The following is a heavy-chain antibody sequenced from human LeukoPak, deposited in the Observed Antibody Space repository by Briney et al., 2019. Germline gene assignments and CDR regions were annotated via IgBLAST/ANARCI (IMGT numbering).Heavy chain of an antibody. Sequence: ASVKVSCKAPGYTFTSYYMHWVRQAPGQGLEWMGIINPSGGSTSYAQKFQGRVTMTRDTSTSTVYMELSSLRSEDTAVYYCARDLFCSSTSCYVGIDYWGQGTLVTVSS. J-gene: IGHJ4*02. V-gene: IGHV1-46*01. CDR1: GYTFTSYY. CDR3: ARDLFCSSTSCYVGIDY. CDR2: INPSGGST. D-gene: IGHD2-2*01.